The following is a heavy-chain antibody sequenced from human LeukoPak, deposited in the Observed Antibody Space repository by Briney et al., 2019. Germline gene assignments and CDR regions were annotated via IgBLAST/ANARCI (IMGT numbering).Heavy chain of an antibody. Sequence: SETLSLTCTVSGGSISSYYWSWIRQPPGKGLEWIGYIYYSGSTNYNPSLKSRVTISVDTSKNQFSLKLSSVTAADTAVYYCARGGVEMATIKGTQIDYWGQGTLVTVSS. CDR1: GGSISSYY. CDR2: IYYSGST. V-gene: IGHV4-59*12. J-gene: IGHJ4*02. D-gene: IGHD5-24*01. CDR3: ARGGVEMATIKGTQIDY.